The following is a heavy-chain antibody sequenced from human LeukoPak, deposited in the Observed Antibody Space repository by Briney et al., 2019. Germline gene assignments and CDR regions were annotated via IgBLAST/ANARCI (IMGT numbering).Heavy chain of an antibody. Sequence: GGSLRLSCAASGFTLSSYWMSWVRQAAGKGLEWVANIKQDGREKYHVDSVKGRFTISRDNAKNSLYLQMNSLRAEDTAVYYCARSGGIAAAGTMYWGQGTLVTVSS. J-gene: IGHJ4*02. D-gene: IGHD6-13*01. CDR3: ARSGGIAAAGTMY. CDR2: IKQDGREK. CDR1: GFTLSSYW. V-gene: IGHV3-7*01.